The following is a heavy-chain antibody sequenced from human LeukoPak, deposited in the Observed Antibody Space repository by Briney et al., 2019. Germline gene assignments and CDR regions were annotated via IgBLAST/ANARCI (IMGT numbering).Heavy chain of an antibody. Sequence: ASVKVSCKASGYTFTSYDINWVRQATGQGLEWMGWMNPNSGNTGYAQKFQGRVTMTRNTSISTAYMELSSLRSEDTGVYYCARVYYSSSGYDAFDIWGQGTMVTVSS. CDR1: GYTFTSYD. J-gene: IGHJ3*02. CDR3: ARVYYSSSGYDAFDI. CDR2: MNPNSGNT. V-gene: IGHV1-8*01. D-gene: IGHD6-6*01.